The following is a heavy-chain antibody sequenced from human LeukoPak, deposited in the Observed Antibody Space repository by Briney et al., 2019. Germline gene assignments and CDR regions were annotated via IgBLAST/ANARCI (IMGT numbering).Heavy chain of an antibody. V-gene: IGHV4-61*02. D-gene: IGHD3-22*01. Sequence: TSRTLSLTCTVSGGSISSGSYYWSWIRQPAGKGLEWIGRIYTSGSTNYNPSLKSRVTISVDTSKNQFSLKLSSVTAADTAVYYCARDRGQIGYYYYYYMDVWGKGTTVTVSS. CDR1: GGSISSGSYY. CDR2: IYTSGST. CDR3: ARDRGQIGYYYYYYMDV. J-gene: IGHJ6*03.